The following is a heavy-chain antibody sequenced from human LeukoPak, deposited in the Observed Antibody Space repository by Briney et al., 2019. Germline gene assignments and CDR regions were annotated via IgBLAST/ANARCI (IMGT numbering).Heavy chain of an antibody. CDR2: INHSGST. V-gene: IGHV4-34*01. J-gene: IGHJ4*02. CDR1: GGSFSGYY. CDR3: ARHPTFDY. Sequence: SETLSLTCAVYGGSFSGYYWSWIRQPPGKGLEWIGEINHSGSTNYNPSLKSRVTISVDTSKNHFFLKLSSVTAGDTAVYYCARHPTFDYWGQGTLVTVSS.